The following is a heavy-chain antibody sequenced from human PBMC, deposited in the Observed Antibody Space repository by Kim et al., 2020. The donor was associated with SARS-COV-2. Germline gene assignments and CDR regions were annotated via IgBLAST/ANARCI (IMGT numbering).Heavy chain of an antibody. CDR1: GFTFSSYA. Sequence: GGSLRLSCAASGFTFSSYAMSWVRQAPGKGLEWVSAISGSGGSTYYADSVKGRFTISRDNSKNTLYLQMNSLRAEDTAVYYCAKDYSQRITMVQGVNWFDPWGQGTLVTVSS. CDR3: AKDYSQRITMVQGVNWFDP. V-gene: IGHV3-23*01. J-gene: IGHJ5*02. CDR2: ISGSGGST. D-gene: IGHD3-10*01.